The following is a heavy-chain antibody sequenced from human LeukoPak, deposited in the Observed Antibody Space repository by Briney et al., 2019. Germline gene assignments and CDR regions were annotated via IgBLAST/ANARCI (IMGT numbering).Heavy chain of an antibody. D-gene: IGHD4-17*01. V-gene: IGHV3-33*01. CDR3: ARGSRYGDYRDYFDY. Sequence: GGSLRLSCAASGFTFSSYGMHWVRQAPGKGLEWVAVIWYDGSNKYYADSVKGRFTISRDNSKNTLYLQMNSLRAEDMAVYYCARGSRYGDYRDYFDYWGQGTLVTVSP. J-gene: IGHJ4*02. CDR2: IWYDGSNK. CDR1: GFTFSSYG.